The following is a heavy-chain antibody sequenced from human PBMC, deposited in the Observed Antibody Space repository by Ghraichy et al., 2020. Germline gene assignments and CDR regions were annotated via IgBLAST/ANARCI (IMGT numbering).Heavy chain of an antibody. Sequence: GGSLRLSCAASGFTFNNYWMTWVRQAPGKGLEWVANIKQDGSEIYYVDSVKGRFTISRDNAKNSLYLQMNSLTGEDTAVYYCVRAMYYDSYFDNWGQGARVTGSS. CDR2: IKQDGSEI. CDR1: GFTFNNYW. CDR3: VRAMYYDSYFDN. J-gene: IGHJ4*02. D-gene: IGHD3-22*01. V-gene: IGHV3-7*01.